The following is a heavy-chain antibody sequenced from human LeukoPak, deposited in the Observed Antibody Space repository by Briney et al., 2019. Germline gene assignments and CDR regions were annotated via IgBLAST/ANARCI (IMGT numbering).Heavy chain of an antibody. J-gene: IGHJ4*02. CDR1: GYTFTSYY. CDR2: INPSGGST. D-gene: IGHD3-16*01. Sequence: ALVKVSCKASGYTFTSYYMHWVRQAPGQGLEWMGIINPSGGSTSYAQKFQGRVTMTRDTSTSTVYMELSSLRSEDTAVYYCARVNIRMKGLDYWGQGTLVTVSS. V-gene: IGHV1-46*01. CDR3: ARVNIRMKGLDY.